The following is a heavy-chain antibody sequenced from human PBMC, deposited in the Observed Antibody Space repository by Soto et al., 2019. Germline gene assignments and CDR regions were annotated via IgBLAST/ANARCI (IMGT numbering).Heavy chain of an antibody. CDR3: ASDYGL. V-gene: IGHV3-7*04. D-gene: IGHD4-17*01. CDR2: INQAGTAK. Sequence: EVQLVESGGGLVQPGGSLRLSCAVSGFTFGTHWMSWVRQAPGKGPEWVANINQAGTAKSYVDSVKGRFTISRDNAKNSLYLHMNSLRVEDTAVYYWASDYGLGGQGSLVTGSS. J-gene: IGHJ4*02. CDR1: GFTFGTHW.